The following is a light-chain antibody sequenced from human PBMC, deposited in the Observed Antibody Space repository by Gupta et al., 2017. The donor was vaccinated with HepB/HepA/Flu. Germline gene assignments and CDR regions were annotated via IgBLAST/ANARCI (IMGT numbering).Light chain of an antibody. CDR1: DSAISAYVD. CDR3: QSYDSGLSGWV. V-gene: IGLV1-40*01. Sequence: QFVLTQPPSVSVAPAQRVTISCTGSDSAISAYVDVHWPQHVAGRPPKLLIYGNSNRPTGVPDRFPGSKSGTAASLAITGLQAEDEADYDCQSYDSGLSGWVFGGGTKVTVL. CDR2: GNS. J-gene: IGLJ3*02.